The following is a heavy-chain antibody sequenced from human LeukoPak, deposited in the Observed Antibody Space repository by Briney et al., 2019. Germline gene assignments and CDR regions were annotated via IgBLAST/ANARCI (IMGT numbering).Heavy chain of an antibody. CDR1: GFTFSSYA. Sequence: GGPLRLSCTASGFTFSSYAVICVPGAPGKALEGVSANSGSGGSTYYADSVKGRFTISRDNSKNTLYLQMNSLRAEDTAVYYCAKDEKDFAWLFPFDYWGQGTLVTVSS. CDR3: AKDEKDFAWLFPFDY. J-gene: IGHJ4*02. V-gene: IGHV3-23*01. CDR2: NSGSGGST. D-gene: IGHD3-9*01.